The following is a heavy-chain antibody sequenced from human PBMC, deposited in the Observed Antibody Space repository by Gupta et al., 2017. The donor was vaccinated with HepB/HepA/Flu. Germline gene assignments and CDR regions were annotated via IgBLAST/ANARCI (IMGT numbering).Heavy chain of an antibody. V-gene: IGHV3-30*01. J-gene: IGHJ2*01. CDR3: TTVDRPTTSCCYYWYSEI. CDR1: GFTFNTYA. CDR2: ISYDGREK. Sequence: QVQLVESGGGVVKPGKSLRPSCAASGFTFNTYAFPWVRQVPGKGSEGVAVISYDGREKYYADSLKGRFTVSRDNSKNTLFLQMNNLRVEDTGFYDCTTVDRPTTSCCYYWYSEIWGRGTLVTVSS. D-gene: IGHD2-21*01.